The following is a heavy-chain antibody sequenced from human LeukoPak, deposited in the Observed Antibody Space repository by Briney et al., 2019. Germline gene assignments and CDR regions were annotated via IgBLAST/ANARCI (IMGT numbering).Heavy chain of an antibody. J-gene: IGHJ4*02. CDR2: INPNSGGT. D-gene: IGHD5-24*01. CDR3: ARGRDGYNLGLFDY. Sequence: ASVKVSCKASGYTFTGYYMHWVRQAPGQGLEWMGWINPNSGGTNYAQKFQGRVTITADKSTSTAYMEPSSLRSEDTAVYYCARGRDGYNLGLFDYWGQGTLVTVSS. V-gene: IGHV1-2*02. CDR1: GYTFTGYY.